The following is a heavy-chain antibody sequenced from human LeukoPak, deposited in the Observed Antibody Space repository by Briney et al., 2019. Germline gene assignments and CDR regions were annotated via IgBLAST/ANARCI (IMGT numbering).Heavy chain of an antibody. Sequence: SETLSLTCAVFGPSFSNYYWAWIRQPPGKGLEWIGEINHSGSTSYNPSLKSRVTISVDTSKNQFSLKMTSVTAADTSVYYCARGSHDYGDFYLFDHWGQGTLVTVSS. CDR1: GPSFSNYY. CDR3: ARGSHDYGDFYLFDH. V-gene: IGHV4-34*01. J-gene: IGHJ4*02. CDR2: INHSGST. D-gene: IGHD4-17*01.